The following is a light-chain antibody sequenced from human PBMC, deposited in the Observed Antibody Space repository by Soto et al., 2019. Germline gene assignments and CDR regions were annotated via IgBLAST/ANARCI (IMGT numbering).Light chain of an antibody. CDR1: QRITDW. Sequence: DVQMTQSPSTLSASVGERVTITCRAIQRITDWVAWYQQKAGEAPKLLIYDVSTLERGVPSRFSGSGSGTAFTRTIRSLQPDDFATYYCQHYNNYPSPFGQGTRVEIK. J-gene: IGKJ1*01. V-gene: IGKV1-5*01. CDR2: DVS. CDR3: QHYNNYPSP.